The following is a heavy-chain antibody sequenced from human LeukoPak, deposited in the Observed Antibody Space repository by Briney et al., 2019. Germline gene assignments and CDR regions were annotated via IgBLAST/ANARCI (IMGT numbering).Heavy chain of an antibody. CDR1: GGTFSSYA. D-gene: IGHD3-22*01. Sequence: ASVKVSCKASGGTFSSYAISWVRQAPGQGLEWMGWINPNSGGTNYAQKFQGRVTMTRDTSISPAYMELSRLRSDDTAVYYCARAHSQGSYDSSGYHPRFAFDIWGQGTMVTVSS. CDR3: ARAHSQGSYDSSGYHPRFAFDI. J-gene: IGHJ3*02. V-gene: IGHV1-2*02. CDR2: INPNSGGT.